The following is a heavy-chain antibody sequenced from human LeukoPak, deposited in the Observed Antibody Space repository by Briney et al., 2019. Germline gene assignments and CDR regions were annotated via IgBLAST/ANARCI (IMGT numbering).Heavy chain of an antibody. Sequence: GASVKVSCKASGYTFTSYGISWVRQAPGQGLEWMGWISAYNGNTNYAQKLQGRVTMTTDTSTSTAYMELRSLRSDDTAVYYCARDRRRYSSSLGQTTWFDPWGQGTLVTVSS. D-gene: IGHD6-6*01. CDR1: GYTFTSYG. CDR2: ISAYNGNT. V-gene: IGHV1-18*01. CDR3: ARDRRRYSSSLGQTTWFDP. J-gene: IGHJ5*02.